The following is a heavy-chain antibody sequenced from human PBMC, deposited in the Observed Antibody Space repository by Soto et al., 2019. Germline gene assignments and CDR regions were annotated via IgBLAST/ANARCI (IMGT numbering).Heavy chain of an antibody. CDR3: ASLQWLVQFDY. Sequence: PGGSLRLSCAASGFTFSSYWMSWVRQAPGKGLEWVANIKQDGSEKYYVDSVKSRFTISRDNAKNSLYLQMNSLRAEDTAVYYCASLQWLVQFDYWGQGTLVTVSS. D-gene: IGHD6-19*01. J-gene: IGHJ4*02. CDR1: GFTFSSYW. V-gene: IGHV3-7*01. CDR2: IKQDGSEK.